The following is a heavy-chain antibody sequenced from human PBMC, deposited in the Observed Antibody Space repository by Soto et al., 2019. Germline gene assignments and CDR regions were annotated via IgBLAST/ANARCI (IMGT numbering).Heavy chain of an antibody. V-gene: IGHV4-59*08. CDR2: IYYSGST. CDR3: ARRRGYYYCMDV. Sequence: PLQTLRVTCTVSGDSITSDYWTWIRQPAGKGLEWIGYIYYSGSTNYNPSLKSRVTISVDTSKNQFSLNLSSVTAADTAVYYCARRRGYYYCMDVWGKGTTVTVSS. J-gene: IGHJ6*03. CDR1: GDSITSDY.